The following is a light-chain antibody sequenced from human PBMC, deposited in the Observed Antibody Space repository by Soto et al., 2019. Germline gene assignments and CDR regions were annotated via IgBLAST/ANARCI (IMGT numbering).Light chain of an antibody. Sequence: IVMTQSPATLSVSPGERATLSCRASQSITNKLVWYQQKPGQAPRLLMFETSTRATGIPARFSGSGSGTEFTLTISSLQSEDFAVYYCQQYSNWPRTFGQGTKVDIK. V-gene: IGKV3-15*01. CDR1: QSITNK. CDR2: ETS. CDR3: QQYSNWPRT. J-gene: IGKJ1*01.